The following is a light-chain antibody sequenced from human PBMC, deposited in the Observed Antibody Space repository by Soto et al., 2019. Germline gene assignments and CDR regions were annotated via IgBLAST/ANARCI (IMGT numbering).Light chain of an antibody. Sequence: DIQMTQSPSTLSASVGDRVTITCRASQRISSWLAWYRQKPGQGPKLLIYDASSLESGVPSSFSGSGSGTEFTLTNSSLQPDDFATYYCQQYNSYWTFGQGTEVEIK. V-gene: IGKV1-5*01. CDR2: DAS. CDR3: QQYNSYWT. CDR1: QRISSW. J-gene: IGKJ1*01.